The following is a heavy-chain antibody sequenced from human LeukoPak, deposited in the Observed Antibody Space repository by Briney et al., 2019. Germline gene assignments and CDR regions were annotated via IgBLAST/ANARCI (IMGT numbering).Heavy chain of an antibody. CDR1: GGTLSRYA. J-gene: IGHJ4*02. CDR2: IIPIFGTT. D-gene: IGHD3-10*01. V-gene: IGHV1-69*01. Sequence: SVKVSCKAFGGTLSRYAISWVRQAPGQGPEWMGGIIPIFGTTNYAQKFQGRVTITADESTSTAYMGLSSLRSEDTAVYYCARIVGIASRGYFDYWGQGTLVTVSS. CDR3: ARIVGIASRGYFDY.